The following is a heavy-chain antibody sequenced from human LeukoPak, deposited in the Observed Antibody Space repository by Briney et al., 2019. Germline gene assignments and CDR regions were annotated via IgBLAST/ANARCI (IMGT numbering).Heavy chain of an antibody. Sequence: SETLSLTCTVSGGSISSYYWSWIRQPAGKGLEWIGRIYTSGSTNYNPSLKSRVTMSVATSKNQFSLKLSSVTAADTAVYYCAREMPYEYSYGLDFDYWGQGTLVTVSS. CDR1: GGSISSYY. CDR3: AREMPYEYSYGLDFDY. J-gene: IGHJ4*02. CDR2: IYTSGST. D-gene: IGHD5-18*01. V-gene: IGHV4-4*07.